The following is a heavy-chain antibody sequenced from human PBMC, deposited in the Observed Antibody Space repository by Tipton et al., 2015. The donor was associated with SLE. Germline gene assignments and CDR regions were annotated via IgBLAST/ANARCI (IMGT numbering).Heavy chain of an antibody. CDR1: GGSIGPHY. Sequence: TLSLTCTVSGGSIGPHYWTWIRQPPGKGLEWIGYIQTSGSTNYNPSLKSRVTISVDTSKNQFSLKVSSVTAADTAVYYCAKSGYYGSGIFDTFDLWGQGTMVTVSS. J-gene: IGHJ3*01. CDR2: IQTSGST. V-gene: IGHV4-4*08. D-gene: IGHD3-10*01. CDR3: AKSGYYGSGIFDTFDL.